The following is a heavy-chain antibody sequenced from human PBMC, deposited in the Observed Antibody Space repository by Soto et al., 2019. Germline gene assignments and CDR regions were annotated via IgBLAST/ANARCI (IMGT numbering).Heavy chain of an antibody. CDR1: GFTFSSYA. CDR3: ASPRLSSDGTTPIDY. V-gene: IGHV3-30-3*01. CDR2: ISSDGSNK. D-gene: IGHD1-1*01. J-gene: IGHJ4*02. Sequence: QVQLVESGGGVVQPGRSLRLSCAASGFTFSSYAMHWVRQAPGKGLEWVAVISSDGSNKYYADSVKGRFTISRDNSKNTRYLQINSLRAEDTAVYYCASPRLSSDGTTPIDYWGQGTLVTVSS.